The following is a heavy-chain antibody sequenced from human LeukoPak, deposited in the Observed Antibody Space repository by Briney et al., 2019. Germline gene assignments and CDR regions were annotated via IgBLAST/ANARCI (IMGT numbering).Heavy chain of an antibody. D-gene: IGHD3-9*01. J-gene: IGHJ6*02. CDR3: TRDLMDYDVSTGLHHYYMDV. CDR2: INGDGRNI. CDR1: GFTSSSYW. V-gene: IGHV3-74*01. Sequence: GGSLRLSCVASGFTSSSYWMHWVRQDPRKGLVWVSRINGDGRNINYADSVRGRFTISRDNAKNTLYLQMNTLRVEDTAVYYCTRDLMDYDVSTGLHHYYMDVWGQGTTVTVSS.